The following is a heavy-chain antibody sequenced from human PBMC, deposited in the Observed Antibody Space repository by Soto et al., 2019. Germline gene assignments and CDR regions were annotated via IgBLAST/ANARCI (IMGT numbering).Heavy chain of an antibody. V-gene: IGHV3-23*01. Sequence: GGSLRLSCAASGFTFSSYAMSWVRQAPGKGLEWVSAISGSGGSTYYADSVKGRFTISRDNSKNTLYLQMNSLRAEDTAVYYCANGGTFESWLDPWGQGTLVTVSS. CDR1: GFTFSSYA. D-gene: IGHD1-1*01. CDR2: ISGSGGST. J-gene: IGHJ5*02. CDR3: ANGGTFESWLDP.